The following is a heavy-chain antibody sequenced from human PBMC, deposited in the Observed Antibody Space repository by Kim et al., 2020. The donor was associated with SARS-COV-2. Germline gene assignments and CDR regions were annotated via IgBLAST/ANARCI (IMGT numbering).Heavy chain of an antibody. J-gene: IGHJ5*01. CDR3: ATQDAGGIAS. CDR2: DK. D-gene: IGHD1-26*01. Sequence: DKQYGDSVKGRFAISRDDSKTTLYLQMNSLRPEDTAVYYCATQDAGGIASWGRGTLVTVSS. V-gene: IGHV3-30*02.